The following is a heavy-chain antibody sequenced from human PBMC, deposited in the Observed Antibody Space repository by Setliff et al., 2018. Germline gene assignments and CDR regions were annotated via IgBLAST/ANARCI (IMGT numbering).Heavy chain of an antibody. D-gene: IGHD3-22*01. CDR2: INPSGGLT. CDR1: GYTLTNYY. CDR3: AIIGPDSSGYYWIFDY. Sequence: ASVKVSCTASGYTLTNYYMHWVRQAPGQGLEWMGIINPSGGLTRYAQKFQGRVTMTRDTSTSTVYMEGISLRSEDTAVYFCAIIGPDSSGYYWIFDYWGQGTLVTVSS. V-gene: IGHV1-46*01. J-gene: IGHJ4*02.